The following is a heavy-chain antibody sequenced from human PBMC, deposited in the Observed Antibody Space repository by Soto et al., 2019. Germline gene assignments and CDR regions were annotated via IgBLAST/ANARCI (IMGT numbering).Heavy chain of an antibody. J-gene: IGHJ4*02. CDR3: ARRRASDYGGNHHPYYFDR. CDR2: ISYSGRT. CDR1: GASIITDNYF. Sequence: SETLSLTCTVSGASIITDNYFWVWIRQSPRRGLELIGSISYSGRTYDNPSLQSRVTISIDASKNQFSLKLTSVTTADTAVYYCARRRASDYGGNHHPYYFDRWGQGGLVTVSS. V-gene: IGHV4-39*01. D-gene: IGHD4-17*01.